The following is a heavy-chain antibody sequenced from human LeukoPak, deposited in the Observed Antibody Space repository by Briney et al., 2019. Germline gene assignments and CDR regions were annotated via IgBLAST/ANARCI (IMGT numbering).Heavy chain of an antibody. CDR3: ARDPNSLGYCSSTSCSHYYYGMDV. Sequence: GGSLRLSCAASGFTFSSYAMSWVRQAPGKGLEWVSAISGSGGSTYYADSVKGRFTISRDNSKNTLYLQMNSLRAEDTAVYYCARDPNSLGYCSSTSCSHYYYGMDVWGQGTTVTVSS. D-gene: IGHD2-2*01. CDR1: GFTFSSYA. V-gene: IGHV3-23*01. J-gene: IGHJ6*02. CDR2: ISGSGGST.